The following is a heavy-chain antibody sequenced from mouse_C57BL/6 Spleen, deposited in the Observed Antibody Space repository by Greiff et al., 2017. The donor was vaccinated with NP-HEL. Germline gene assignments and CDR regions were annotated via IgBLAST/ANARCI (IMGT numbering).Heavy chain of an antibody. J-gene: IGHJ2*01. CDR2: IHPNSGST. D-gene: IGHD2-4*01. Sequence: QVQLKQPGAELVKPGASVKLSCKASGYTFTSYWMHWVKQRPGQGLEWIGMIHPNSGSTNYNEKFKSKATLTVDKSSSTAYMQLSSLTSEDSAVYYCARGDDYDPLDYWGQGTTLTVSS. V-gene: IGHV1-64*01. CDR1: GYTFTSYW. CDR3: ARGDDYDPLDY.